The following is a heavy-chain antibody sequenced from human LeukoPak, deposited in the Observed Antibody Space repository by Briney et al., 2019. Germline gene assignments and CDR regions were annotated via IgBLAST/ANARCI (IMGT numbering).Heavy chain of an antibody. V-gene: IGHV3-21*01. D-gene: IGHD6-6*01. CDR1: GFTFSSYS. CDR2: ISSSSSYI. J-gene: IGHJ4*02. Sequence: GSLRLSCAASGFTFSSYSMNWVRQAPGKGLEWVSSISSSSSYIYYADSVKGRFTISRDNAKNSLYLQMNSLRAEDTAVYYCARYSSIAARPDYWGQGTLVTVSS. CDR3: ARYSSIAARPDY.